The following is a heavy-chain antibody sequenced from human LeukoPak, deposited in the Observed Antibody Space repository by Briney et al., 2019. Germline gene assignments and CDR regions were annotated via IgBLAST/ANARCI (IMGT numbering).Heavy chain of an antibody. V-gene: IGHV4-34*01. CDR2: INHSGST. CDR3: ARRGLGTIIVVVWNAYYFDY. J-gene: IGHJ4*02. CDR1: GGSFSGYY. Sequence: SETLSLTCAVYGGSFSGYYWSWIRQPPGKGLEWIGEINHSGSTNYNPSLKSRVTISVDTSKNQFSLKLSSVTAADTAVYYCARRGLGTIIVVVWNAYYFDYWGQGTLVTVSS. D-gene: IGHD3-22*01.